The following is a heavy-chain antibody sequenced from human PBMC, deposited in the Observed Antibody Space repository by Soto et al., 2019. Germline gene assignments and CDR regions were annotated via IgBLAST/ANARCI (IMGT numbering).Heavy chain of an antibody. Sequence: SETLSLTCAVYGGSFSGYYWSWIRQPPGKGLEWIGEINHSGSTNYNPSLKSRVTISVDTSKNQFSLKLSSVTAADTAVYYCARGRRYCSSTSCWYYFDYWGQGTLVTVSS. CDR3: ARGRRYCSSTSCWYYFDY. V-gene: IGHV4-34*01. CDR2: INHSGST. J-gene: IGHJ4*02. CDR1: GGSFSGYY. D-gene: IGHD2-2*01.